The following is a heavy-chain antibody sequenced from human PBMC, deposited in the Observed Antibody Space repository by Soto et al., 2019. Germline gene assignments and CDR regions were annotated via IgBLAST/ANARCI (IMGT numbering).Heavy chain of an antibody. CDR1: GGTFSSYA. D-gene: IGHD3-22*01. CDR3: ARDRSTRYYDLYYYYGMDV. Sequence: GASVKVSCKASGGTFSSYAISWVRQAPGQGLEWMGGIIPIFGTANYAQKFQGRVTITADESTSTAYMELSSLRSEDTAVYYCARDRSTRYYDLYYYYGMDVWAQGTTVTVSS. CDR2: IIPIFGTA. V-gene: IGHV1-69*13. J-gene: IGHJ6*02.